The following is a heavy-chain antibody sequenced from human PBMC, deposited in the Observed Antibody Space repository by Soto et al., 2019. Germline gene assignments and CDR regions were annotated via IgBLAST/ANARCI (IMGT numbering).Heavy chain of an antibody. CDR3: ARMGGHYDILTGYFDY. J-gene: IGHJ4*02. D-gene: IGHD3-9*01. CDR1: GFTFSSYA. CDR2: ISGSGGST. Sequence: EVQLLESGGGLVQPGGSLRLSCAASGFTFSSYAMSWVRQAPGKGLEWVSAISGSGGSTYYADSVKGRFTISRDNSKNTLYLQMNGLRADDTAVYYCARMGGHYDILTGYFDYWGQGTLVTVSS. V-gene: IGHV3-23*01.